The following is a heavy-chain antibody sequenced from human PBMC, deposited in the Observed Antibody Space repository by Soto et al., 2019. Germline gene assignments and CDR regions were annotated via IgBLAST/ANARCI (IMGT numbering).Heavy chain of an antibody. V-gene: IGHV1-18*01. CDR1: GYTFTSYG. CDR3: ARDPHVMDYMWGDTAVAFDI. Sequence: QVQLVQSGAEVKKPGASVKVSCKASGYTFTSYGISWVRQAPGQGLEWMGWISAYNGNTNYAQKLQGRVTMTTDTSTSTAYMELRSLRSDDTAVYYCARDPHVMDYMWGDTAVAFDIWGQGTMVTVSS. D-gene: IGHD3-16*01. J-gene: IGHJ3*02. CDR2: ISAYNGNT.